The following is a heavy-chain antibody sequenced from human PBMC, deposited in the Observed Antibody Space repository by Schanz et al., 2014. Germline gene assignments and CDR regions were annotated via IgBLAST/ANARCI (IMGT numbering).Heavy chain of an antibody. D-gene: IGHD3-10*01. V-gene: IGHV1-8*01. Sequence: QVQLVQSGAEVKKPGASVKVSCKASGYTFTSHGISWVRQAPGQGLEWMGWMNPNSGDTGYPRKFQDRVTMTRNTSISTAYMELNRLTSEDTAVYYCARVSMEFERGKSYYYYMDVWGRGTTVTVSS. CDR3: ARVSMEFERGKSYYYYMDV. J-gene: IGHJ6*03. CDR2: MNPNSGDT. CDR1: GYTFTSHG.